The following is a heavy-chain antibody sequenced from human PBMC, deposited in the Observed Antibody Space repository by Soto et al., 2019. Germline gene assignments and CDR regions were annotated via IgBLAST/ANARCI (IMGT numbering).Heavy chain of an antibody. D-gene: IGHD4-17*01. J-gene: IGHJ5*02. CDR3: ARLQTTVTPSWFDP. Sequence: SETLSLTCTVSGGSISGYYWSWIRQPPGKGLEWIGYIYYSGSTNYNPSLKSRVTISVDTSKNQFSLKLSSVTAADTAVYYCARLQTTVTPSWFDPWGQGTLVTVSS. CDR1: GGSISGYY. V-gene: IGHV4-59*08. CDR2: IYYSGST.